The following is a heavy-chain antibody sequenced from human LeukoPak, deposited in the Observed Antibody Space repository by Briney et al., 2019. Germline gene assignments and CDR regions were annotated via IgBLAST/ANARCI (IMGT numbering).Heavy chain of an antibody. V-gene: IGHV4-59*01. D-gene: IGHD5-18*01. J-gene: IGHJ6*03. CDR2: IYYSGST. Sequence: PSETLSLTCTVSGGSISSYYWSWIRQPPGKGLEWIGYIYYSGSTNYNPSLKSRVTISVHTSKNQFSLKLSSVTAAGTAVYYCARDGYSYGYMSYYMDVWGKGTTVTVSS. CDR3: ARDGYSYGYMSYYMDV. CDR1: GGSISSYY.